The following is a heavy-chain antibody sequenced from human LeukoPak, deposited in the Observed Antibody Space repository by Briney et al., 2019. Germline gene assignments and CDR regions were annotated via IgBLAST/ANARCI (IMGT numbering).Heavy chain of an antibody. CDR2: ISYDGSNK. Sequence: GGSLRLSCAASGFTFSSYGMHWVRQAPGKGLEWVAVISYDGSNKYYADSVKGRFTISRDNSKNTLYLQMNSLRAEDTAVYYCEKVVNRWFGEFQFDYWGQGTLVTVSS. CDR3: EKVVNRWFGEFQFDY. D-gene: IGHD3-10*01. V-gene: IGHV3-30*18. J-gene: IGHJ4*02. CDR1: GFTFSSYG.